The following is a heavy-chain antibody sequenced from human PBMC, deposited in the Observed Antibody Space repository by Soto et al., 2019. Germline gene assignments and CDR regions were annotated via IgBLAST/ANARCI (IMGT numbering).Heavy chain of an antibody. Sequence: GALRLSCAASGFTFSSYGMHWVRQAPGKGLEWVAVISYDGSNKYYADSVKGRFTISRDNSKNTLYLQMNSLRAEDTAVYYCAKDPPYDFWSGYSKGYYYYYMDVWGKGTTVTVSS. V-gene: IGHV3-30*18. J-gene: IGHJ6*03. CDR1: GFTFSSYG. CDR3: AKDPPYDFWSGYSKGYYYYYMDV. D-gene: IGHD3-3*01. CDR2: ISYDGSNK.